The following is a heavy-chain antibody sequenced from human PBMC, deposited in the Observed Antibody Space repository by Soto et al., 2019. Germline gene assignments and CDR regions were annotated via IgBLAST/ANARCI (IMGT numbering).Heavy chain of an antibody. V-gene: IGHV3-23*01. D-gene: IGHD3-22*01. J-gene: IGHJ4*02. Sequence: PGGSLRLSCAASGFTFSSYAMSWVRQAPGKGLEWVSAISGSGGSTYYADSVKGRFTISRDNSKNTLYLQMNSLRAEDTAVYYCAKRQGKYYDSSGDKSFDYWGQGTLVTVSS. CDR1: GFTFSSYA. CDR3: AKRQGKYYDSSGDKSFDY. CDR2: ISGSGGST.